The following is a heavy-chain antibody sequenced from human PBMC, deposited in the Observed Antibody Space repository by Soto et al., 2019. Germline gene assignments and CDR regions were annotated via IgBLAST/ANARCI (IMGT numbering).Heavy chain of an antibody. CDR1: GGSFSGYY. Sequence: QVQLQQWGAGLLKPSETLSLTCAVYGGSFSGYYWSWIRQPPGKGLEWIGEINHSGSTNYNPSLKSRVTISVDTSKNQFYLKLSSVTAADTAVYYCARGGSRSGLNWFDPWGQGTLVTVSS. CDR3: ARGGSRSGLNWFDP. CDR2: INHSGST. J-gene: IGHJ5*02. D-gene: IGHD3-3*01. V-gene: IGHV4-34*01.